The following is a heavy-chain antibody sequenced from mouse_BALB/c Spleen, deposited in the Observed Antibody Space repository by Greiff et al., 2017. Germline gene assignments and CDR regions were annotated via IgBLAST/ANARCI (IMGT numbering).Heavy chain of an antibody. CDR2: IYPYNGGT. V-gene: IGHV1S29*02. D-gene: IGHD1-1*01. J-gene: IGHJ2*01. CDR1: GYTFTDYN. CDR3: ARSLLYYYFDY. Sequence: DVHLVESGPELVKPGASVKISCKASGYTFTDYNMHWVKQSHGKSLEWIGYIYPYNGGTGYNQKFKSKATLTVDNSSSTAYMELRSLTSEDSAVYYCARSLLYYYFDYWGQGTTLTVSS.